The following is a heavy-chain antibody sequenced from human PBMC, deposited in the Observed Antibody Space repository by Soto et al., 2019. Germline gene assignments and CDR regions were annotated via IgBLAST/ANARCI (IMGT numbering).Heavy chain of an antibody. CDR1: SGSLGDHY. Sequence: KTSETLSLTCAVFSGSLGDHYWAWIRQSPEKGLEWIGEIHPSGSTYYSPSLKSLVTISVDTSKNQFSLKLSSMTAADTAVYYWARVDILTVYGCMDVWGQGTTVTVSS. CDR3: ARVDILTVYGCMDV. J-gene: IGHJ6*02. D-gene: IGHD3-9*01. CDR2: IHPSGST. V-gene: IGHV4-34*01.